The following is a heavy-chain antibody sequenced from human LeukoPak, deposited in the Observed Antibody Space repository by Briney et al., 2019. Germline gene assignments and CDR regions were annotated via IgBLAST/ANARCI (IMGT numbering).Heavy chain of an antibody. CDR3: GRGGLPDIVVVVAAPPAY. J-gene: IGHJ4*02. Sequence: GGSLRLSCTGPGFDFANYAMSWVRQAPGKGLEWISSISGSSFDTYLADSVKGRFTISRDNSRNTLYPHMNSLRADDTAMYYCGRGGLPDIVVVVAAPPAYWGQGTQVTVSS. CDR2: ISGSSFDT. D-gene: IGHD2-15*01. CDR1: GFDFANYA. V-gene: IGHV3-23*01.